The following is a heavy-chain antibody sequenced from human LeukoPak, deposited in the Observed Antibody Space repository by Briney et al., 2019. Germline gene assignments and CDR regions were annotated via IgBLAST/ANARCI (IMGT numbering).Heavy chain of an antibody. V-gene: IGHV3-30*14. D-gene: IGHD3-10*01. CDR2: ISYDGSNK. CDR3: ARAFGLWFGRLDY. CDR1: GFTFSSYA. J-gene: IGHJ4*02. Sequence: GGSLRLSCAASGFTFSSYAMHWVRQAPGKGLEWVAVISYDGSNKYYADSVKGRFTISRDNSKNTLYLQMNSLRAEDTAVYYCARAFGLWFGRLDYWGQGTLVTVSS.